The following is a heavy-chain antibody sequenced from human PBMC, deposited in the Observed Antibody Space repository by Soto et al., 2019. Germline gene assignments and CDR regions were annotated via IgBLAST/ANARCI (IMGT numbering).Heavy chain of an antibody. CDR1: GGTFSSYA. V-gene: IGHV1-69*06. D-gene: IGHD5-18*01. CDR3: ARRVGYSYGFDYYYSGMDV. CDR2: IIPIFGTA. Sequence: SVKVSCKASGGTFSSYAISWVRQAPGQGLEWMGGIIPIFGTANYAQKFQGRVTITADKSTSTAYMELSSLRSEDTAVYYCARRVGYSYGFDYYYSGMDVWGQGTRVTVSS. J-gene: IGHJ6*02.